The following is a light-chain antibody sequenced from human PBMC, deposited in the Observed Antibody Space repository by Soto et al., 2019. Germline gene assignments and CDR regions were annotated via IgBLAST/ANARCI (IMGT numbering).Light chain of an antibody. CDR2: AAS. V-gene: IGKV1-9*01. CDR3: QQLNSYPRGVT. J-gene: IGKJ3*01. CDR1: QGISSY. Sequence: DIQMTQSPSTLSASVGDRVTITCRASQGISSYLAWYQQKPGKAPKLLIYAASTLQSGVPSRFSGSGSGTEFTLPISSLQPEDFATFYCQQLNSYPRGVTFGPGTKVDIK.